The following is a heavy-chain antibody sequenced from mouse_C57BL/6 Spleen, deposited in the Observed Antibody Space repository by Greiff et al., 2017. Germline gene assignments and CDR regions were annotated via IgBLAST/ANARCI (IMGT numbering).Heavy chain of an antibody. D-gene: IGHD2-12*01. Sequence: VQLQQSGPGLVQPSQSLSITCTVSGFSLTSYGVHWVRQSPGKGLEWLGVIWSGGSTDYNAAFISRLSISKDNSKSQVFFKMNSLQADDTAIYDCARNYDGNYFDYWGQGTTLTVSS. CDR3: ARNYDGNYFDY. V-gene: IGHV2-2*01. CDR1: GFSLTSYG. J-gene: IGHJ2*01. CDR2: IWSGGST.